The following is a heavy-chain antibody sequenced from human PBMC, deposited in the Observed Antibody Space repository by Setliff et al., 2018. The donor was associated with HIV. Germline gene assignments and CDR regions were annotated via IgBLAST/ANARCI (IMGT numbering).Heavy chain of an antibody. CDR3: ATRLSGYTSYYFDQ. J-gene: IGHJ4*02. CDR1: GDNFHSNA. D-gene: IGHD5-12*01. V-gene: IGHV1-69*05. Sequence: SVKVSCKTSGDNFHSNAINWVRQAPGQGLEWMGEIMPIFGVTKYAQKFQGRLSISTGESTRTAYMELTSLTSEDTAVYFCATRLSGYTSYYFDQWGQGTLVTVSS. CDR2: IMPIFGVT.